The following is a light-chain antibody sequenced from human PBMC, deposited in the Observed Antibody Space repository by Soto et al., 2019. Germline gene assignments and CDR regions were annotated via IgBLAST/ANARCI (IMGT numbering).Light chain of an antibody. Sequence: QSALTQPASVSGSPGQPITISCTGTSSDVGGFNHVSWYQQHPGKAPKLMIYDVSNRPSGVSSRFSGSKSGNAASLTISGLQAEDEADYYCSSYTSSSTVVFGAGTKLTVL. CDR1: SSDVGGFNH. V-gene: IGLV2-14*01. J-gene: IGLJ2*01. CDR2: DVS. CDR3: SSYTSSSTVV.